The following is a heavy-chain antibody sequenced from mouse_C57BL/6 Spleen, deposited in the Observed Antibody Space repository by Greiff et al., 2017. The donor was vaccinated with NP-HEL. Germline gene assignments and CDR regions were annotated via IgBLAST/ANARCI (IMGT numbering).Heavy chain of an antibody. V-gene: IGHV1-52*01. D-gene: IGHD2-4*01. Sequence: VQLQQPGAELVRPGSSVKLSCKASGYTFTSYWMHWVKQRPIQGLEWIGNIDPSDSETHYNQKFKDKATLTVDKSSSTAYMQLSSLTSEDSAVYYCARIYYDYEFAYWGQGTLVTVSA. CDR1: GYTFTSYW. CDR3: ARIYYDYEFAY. J-gene: IGHJ3*01. CDR2: IDPSDSET.